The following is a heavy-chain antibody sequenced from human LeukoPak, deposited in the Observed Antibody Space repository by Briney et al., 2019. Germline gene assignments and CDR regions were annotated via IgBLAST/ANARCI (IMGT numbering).Heavy chain of an antibody. Sequence: SETLSLTCTVSGGSISSSSYYWGWIRQPPGKGLEWIGSIYYSGSTYYNPSLKSRVTISVDTSKNQFSLKLSSVTAADTAVYYCARGRYTHYYDSLYYFDYWGQGTLVTVSS. V-gene: IGHV4-39*07. J-gene: IGHJ4*02. CDR2: IYYSGST. D-gene: IGHD3-22*01. CDR3: ARGRYTHYYDSLYYFDY. CDR1: GGSISSSSYY.